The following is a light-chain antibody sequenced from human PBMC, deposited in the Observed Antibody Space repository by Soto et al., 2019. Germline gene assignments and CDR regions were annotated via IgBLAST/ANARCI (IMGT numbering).Light chain of an antibody. CDR1: SSNIGAGYD. J-gene: IGLJ2*01. CDR2: ENT. V-gene: IGLV1-40*01. Sequence: QLVLTQPPSVSGAPGQRVTISCTGSSSNIGAGYDVHWYQQFPGTAPKLLIYENTNRPSEVPDRFSGSKSGTSASLAITGLQAEDEADYYCQSYDSSLSGSIFGGGTKLTVL. CDR3: QSYDSSLSGSI.